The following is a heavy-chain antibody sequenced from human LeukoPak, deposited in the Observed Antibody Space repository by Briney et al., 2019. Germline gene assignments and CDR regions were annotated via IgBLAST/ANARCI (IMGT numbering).Heavy chain of an antibody. CDR2: INPNSGGT. Sequence: ASVKVSCKASGYTFTGYYMHWVRQAPGQGLEWMGWINPNSGGTNYAQKIQGRVTMTRDTSISTAYMELSRLRSDDTAVYYCARDHFTGEAFDIWGQGTMVTVSS. V-gene: IGHV1-2*02. CDR3: ARDHFTGEAFDI. CDR1: GYTFTGYY. J-gene: IGHJ3*02. D-gene: IGHD3-10*01.